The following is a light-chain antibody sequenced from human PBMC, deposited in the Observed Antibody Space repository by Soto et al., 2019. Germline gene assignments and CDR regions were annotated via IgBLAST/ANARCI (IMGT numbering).Light chain of an antibody. CDR3: QQYDNSPLT. CDR1: QSINRH. CDR2: GAS. V-gene: IGKV3-20*01. J-gene: IGKJ4*01. Sequence: IVLTQSPATLSLSPGERATLSCRASQSINRHLAWYQQKPGQAPRLLIYGASNRATGIPDRFSGSGSGTDFTLTISRLEPEDFAVYYCQQYDNSPLTFGGGTKVDIK.